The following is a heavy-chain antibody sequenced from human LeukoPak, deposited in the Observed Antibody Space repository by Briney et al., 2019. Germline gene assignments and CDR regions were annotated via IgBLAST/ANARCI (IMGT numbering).Heavy chain of an antibody. V-gene: IGHV3-13*01. CDR1: GFTFIDYD. Sequence: GGSLRLSCAASGFTFIDYDMHWVRQVIGKGLEWVSAIGIRGDTHYSGSVKGRFTISRDNSKNTLYLQMNSLRAEDTAVYYCAKHRGNYYGMDVWGQGTTVTVSS. CDR3: AKHRGNYYGMDV. J-gene: IGHJ6*02. D-gene: IGHD3-10*01. CDR2: IGIRGDT.